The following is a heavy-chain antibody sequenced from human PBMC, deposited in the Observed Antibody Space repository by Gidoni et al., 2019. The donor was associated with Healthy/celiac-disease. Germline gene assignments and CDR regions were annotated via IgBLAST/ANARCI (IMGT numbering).Heavy chain of an antibody. CDR3: ARRRVSSGSFNWFDP. CDR1: GGSISSSSYY. Sequence: QLQLQESGPGLVKPSETLSLTCTVSGGSISSSSYYWGWIRQPPGKGLEWIGSIYYSGSTYYNPSLKSRVTISVDTSKNQFSLKLSSVTAADTAVYYCARRRVSSGSFNWFDPWGQGTLVTVSS. CDR2: IYYSGST. J-gene: IGHJ5*02. V-gene: IGHV4-39*01. D-gene: IGHD3-10*01.